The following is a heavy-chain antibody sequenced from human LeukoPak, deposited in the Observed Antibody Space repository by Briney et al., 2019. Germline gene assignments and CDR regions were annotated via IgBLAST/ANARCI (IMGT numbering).Heavy chain of an antibody. CDR1: GFTFSHYG. V-gene: IGHV3-30*03. J-gene: IGHJ4*02. D-gene: IGHD2-15*01. CDR2: ISYDGTNK. CDR3: ARDGLNGVGAAIRTYYFDY. Sequence: GGSLRLPCAASGFTFSHYGMHWVRQAPGKGLEWVAVISYDGTNKYYADSVKGRFTISRDNSKNTLYLQMNSLRAEDTAVYYCARDGLNGVGAAIRTYYFDYWGQGTLVTVSS.